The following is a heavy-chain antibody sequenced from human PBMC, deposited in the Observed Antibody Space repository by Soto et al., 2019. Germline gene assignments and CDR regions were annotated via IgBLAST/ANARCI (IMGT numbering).Heavy chain of an antibody. CDR1: GFNVSSND. V-gene: IGHV3-66*01. D-gene: IGHD6-13*01. CDR2: IYSGGST. J-gene: IGHJ4*02. CDR3: AKDTDIPAAGY. Sequence: GGSLRLSSAASGFNVSSNDMSWVRQAPGKGLEWVSVIYSGGSTYYADSVKGRFTISRDNSKNTLYLQMNSLRAEDTAVYYCAKDTDIPAAGYWGKGTLVT.